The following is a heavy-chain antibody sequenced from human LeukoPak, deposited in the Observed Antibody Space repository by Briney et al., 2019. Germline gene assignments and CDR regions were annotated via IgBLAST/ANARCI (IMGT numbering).Heavy chain of an antibody. Sequence: SETLPLTCTVSGGSISSYFWSWIRQPPGKGLEWIGHIYYSGSTNYNPSLKSRVTVSVDTSKNQLSLKLSSVTAADTAVYYCARGAGNYYFYGMDVWGQGTTVTVSS. CDR3: ARGAGNYYFYGMDV. J-gene: IGHJ6*02. V-gene: IGHV4-59*01. CDR1: GGSISSYF. CDR2: IYYSGST.